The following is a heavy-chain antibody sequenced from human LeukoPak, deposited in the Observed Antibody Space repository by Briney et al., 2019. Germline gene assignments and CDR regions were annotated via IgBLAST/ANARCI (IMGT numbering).Heavy chain of an antibody. Sequence: SETLSLTCTVSGGSISSYYWSWIRQPPGKGLEWIGYIYYSGSTNYNPSLKSRVTISVDTSKNQFSLKLSSVTAADTAVYYCARTKREYYGSGSYGYYYYYYMDVWGKGTTVTISS. CDR1: GGSISSYY. D-gene: IGHD3-10*01. J-gene: IGHJ6*03. CDR2: IYYSGST. V-gene: IGHV4-59*01. CDR3: ARTKREYYGSGSYGYYYYYYMDV.